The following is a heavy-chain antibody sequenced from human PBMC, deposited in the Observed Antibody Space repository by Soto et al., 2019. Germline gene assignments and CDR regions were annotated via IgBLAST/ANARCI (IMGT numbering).Heavy chain of an antibody. V-gene: IGHV3-23*01. CDR1: GFTFSSYA. CDR2: ISGSGGST. Sequence: EVQLLESGGGLVQPGGSLRLSCAASGFTFSSYAMSWVRQAPGKGLEWVSAISGSGGSTYYADSVKGRFTISRDNSKNTLYLQMNSLRAEDTAVYYCVTHSMATILLDYWGQGTLVTVSS. D-gene: IGHD5-12*01. CDR3: VTHSMATILLDY. J-gene: IGHJ4*02.